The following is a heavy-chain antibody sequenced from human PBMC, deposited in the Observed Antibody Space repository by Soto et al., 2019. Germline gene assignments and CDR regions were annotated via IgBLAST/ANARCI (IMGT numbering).Heavy chain of an antibody. Sequence: QVELMQSGGEVKRPGASVKVSCKSSRYTFTSHGISWVRQAPGQGLEWMGWISTYNGKTDSAQKLQGRVTMTADPRTHTAYMELRSLRSDDTAVYYCARLLTEGATFREDAFDSWGQGTKVTVSS. CDR2: ISTYNGKT. D-gene: IGHD1-26*01. V-gene: IGHV1-18*01. CDR1: RYTFTSHG. CDR3: ARLLTEGATFREDAFDS. J-gene: IGHJ3*02.